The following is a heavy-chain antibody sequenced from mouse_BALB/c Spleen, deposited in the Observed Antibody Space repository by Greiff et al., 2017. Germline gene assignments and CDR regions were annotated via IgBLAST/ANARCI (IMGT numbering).Heavy chain of an antibody. J-gene: IGHJ4*01. CDR2: IYPGDGST. Sequence: QVQLQHSGPELVKPGALVKISCKASGYTFTSYDINWVKQRPGQGLEWIGWIYPGDGSTKYNEKFKGKATLTADKSSSTASMQLSSLTSENSAVYFCARWGAMDYWGQGTSVTVSS. V-gene: IGHV1S56*01. CDR3: ARWGAMDY. CDR1: GYTFTSYD.